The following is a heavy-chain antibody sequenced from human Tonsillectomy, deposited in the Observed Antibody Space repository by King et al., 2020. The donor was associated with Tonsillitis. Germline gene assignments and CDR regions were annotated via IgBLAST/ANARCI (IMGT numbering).Heavy chain of an antibody. D-gene: IGHD3-9*01. J-gene: IGHJ3*01. V-gene: IGHV1-69*09. CDR3: ARGNEADWELSDAFDV. CDR2: IIPMLGIT. Sequence: VQLVQSGTEVKKPGSSVKVSCKASGGTFSSYGISWVRQAPGQGLQWMGRIIPMLGITNDAQHFQGRVTLTADKSTSTAYMELSSLRYEDTAVYYCARGNEADWELSDAFDVWGQGTRVTVSS. CDR1: GGTFSSYG.